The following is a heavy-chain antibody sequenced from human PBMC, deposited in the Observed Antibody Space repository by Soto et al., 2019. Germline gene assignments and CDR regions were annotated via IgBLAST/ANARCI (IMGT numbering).Heavy chain of an antibody. Sequence: SETLSLTCAVSGGSISSSNWWSWVRQPPGKGLEWIGEIYHSGSTNYNPSLKSRVTITVDKSKNQFSLKLSSVTAADTAMYYCASTSIAAAGKDYNWFDPWGQGTLVTVSS. CDR1: GGSISSSNW. CDR3: ASTSIAAAGKDYNWFDP. CDR2: IYHSGST. J-gene: IGHJ5*02. D-gene: IGHD6-13*01. V-gene: IGHV4-4*02.